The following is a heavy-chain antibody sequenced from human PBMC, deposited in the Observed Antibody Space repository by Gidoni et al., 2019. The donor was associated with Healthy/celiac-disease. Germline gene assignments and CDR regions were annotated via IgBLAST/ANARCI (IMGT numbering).Heavy chain of an antibody. J-gene: IGHJ6*02. Sequence: EVQLLESGGGLVQPGGSLRLSCAASGFPFSRYAMSWVRQAPGKGLEWVSAISGSGGSTYYADSVKGRFTISRDNSKNTLYLQMNSLRAEDTAVYYCANSGYDTYYYYYGMDVWGQGTTVTVSS. CDR3: ANSGYDTYYYYYGMDV. V-gene: IGHV3-23*01. CDR2: ISGSGGST. D-gene: IGHD5-12*01. CDR1: GFPFSRYA.